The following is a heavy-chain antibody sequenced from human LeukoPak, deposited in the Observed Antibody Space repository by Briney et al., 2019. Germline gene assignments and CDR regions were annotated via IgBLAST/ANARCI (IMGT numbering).Heavy chain of an antibody. D-gene: IGHD3-3*01. CDR1: GFTFSGSA. CDR2: IRSKANSYAT. CDR3: TTNYDFWSGPSPFDY. Sequence: AGRSLRLSCAASGFTFSGSAMHWVRQASGKGLEWVGRIRSKANSYATAYAASVKGRFTISRDDSKNTAYLQMNSLKTEDTAVYYCTTNYDFWSGPSPFDYWGQGTLVTVSS. V-gene: IGHV3-73*01. J-gene: IGHJ4*02.